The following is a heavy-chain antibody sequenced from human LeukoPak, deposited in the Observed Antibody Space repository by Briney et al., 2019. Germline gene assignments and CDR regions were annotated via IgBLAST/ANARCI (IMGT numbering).Heavy chain of an antibody. V-gene: IGHV3-23*01. CDR3: AKDMGYGSGSLPDY. J-gene: IGHJ4*02. CDR2: ISGSGGST. D-gene: IGHD3-10*01. CDR1: GFTFSSYA. Sequence: PGGSLRLSCAASGFTFSSYAMSWVRQAPGKGLEWVSAISGSGGSTYYADSVKGRFTISRDNSKNTLYLQMNSLRAEDTAVYYCAKDMGYGSGSLPDYWGQGTLVTVSS.